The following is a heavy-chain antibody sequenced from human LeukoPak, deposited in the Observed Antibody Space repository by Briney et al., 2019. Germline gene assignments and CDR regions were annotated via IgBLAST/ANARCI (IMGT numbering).Heavy chain of an antibody. CDR1: RFTFSSYG. D-gene: IGHD6-19*01. CDR3: ASWEGYSSGWYFDY. V-gene: IGHV3-33*01. Sequence: GGSLRLSCAASRFTFSSYGMHWVRQAPGKGLEWVAVIWYDGSNNYYADSVKGRFIISRDNSKNTLWLQMNSLRAEDTAVYYCASWEGYSSGWYFDYWGQGTLVTVSS. CDR2: IWYDGSNN. J-gene: IGHJ4*02.